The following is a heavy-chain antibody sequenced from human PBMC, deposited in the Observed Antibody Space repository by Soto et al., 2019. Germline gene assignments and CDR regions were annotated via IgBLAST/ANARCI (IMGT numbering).Heavy chain of an antibody. CDR2: ISPYNGNT. D-gene: IGHD3-10*01. J-gene: IGHJ6*02. CDR3: ARDQSFDRSYYYGIDV. V-gene: IGHV1-18*01. CDR1: GYPFTHYG. Sequence: QVQLVQSGVEVKKPGASVQVSCKTSGYPFTHYGITGIRQAPGQGLEWMGWISPYNGNTNYGQTFQGRVTLSTDTSTSTVYMELRSLRSDDTAVYYCARDQSFDRSYYYGIDVWGQGTTVTVSS.